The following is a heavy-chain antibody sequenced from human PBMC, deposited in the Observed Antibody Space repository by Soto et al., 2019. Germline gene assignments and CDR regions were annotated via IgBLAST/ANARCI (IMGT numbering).Heavy chain of an antibody. D-gene: IGHD1-26*01. J-gene: IGHJ4*02. V-gene: IGHV3-30-3*01. CDR3: ARDQQGELLRFVIDY. Sequence: GGSLRLSCAASGFTFSSYAMHWVRQAPGKGLEWVAVISYDGSNKYYADSVKGRFTISRDNSKNTLYLQMNSLRAEDTAVYYCARDQQGELLRFVIDYWGQGTLVTVSS. CDR2: ISYDGSNK. CDR1: GFTFSSYA.